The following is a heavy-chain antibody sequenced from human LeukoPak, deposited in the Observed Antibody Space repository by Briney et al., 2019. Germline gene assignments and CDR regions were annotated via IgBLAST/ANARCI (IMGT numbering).Heavy chain of an antibody. CDR3: ARGEYSISHFGY. D-gene: IGHD6-6*01. CDR1: GYSFSNYG. J-gene: IGHJ4*02. CDR2: ISTYTDDI. Sequence: ATPKVSCKASGYSFSNYGIGWARQAPGQGLEWMGWISTYTDDIKYAENLQGRLTMTTDTPTSTAYMELRSLRSDDTAVYYCARGEYSISHFGYWGQGTQVVVSS. V-gene: IGHV1-18*01.